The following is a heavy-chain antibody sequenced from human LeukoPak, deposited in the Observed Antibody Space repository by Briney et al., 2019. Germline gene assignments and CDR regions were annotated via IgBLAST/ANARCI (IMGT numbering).Heavy chain of an antibody. J-gene: IGHJ4*02. D-gene: IGHD2-2*01. CDR3: ARVDCSSTSCYGFFDY. V-gene: IGHV1-18*01. Sequence: GASVKVSCKASGYTLTSYGISWVRQAPGQGLEWMGWISAYNGNTNYAQKLQGRVTMTTDTSTSTAYMELRSLRSDDTAVYYCARVDCSSTSCYGFFDYWGQGTLVTVSS. CDR2: ISAYNGNT. CDR1: GYTLTSYG.